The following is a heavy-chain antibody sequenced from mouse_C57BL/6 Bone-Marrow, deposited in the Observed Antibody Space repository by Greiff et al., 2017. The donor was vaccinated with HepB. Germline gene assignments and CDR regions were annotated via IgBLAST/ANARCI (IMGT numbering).Heavy chain of an antibody. V-gene: IGHV2-2*01. J-gene: IGHJ1*03. CDR3: ASLYYYGSRYFDV. CDR1: GFSLTSYG. CDR2: IWSGGST. Sequence: VQLQQSGPGLVQPSQSLSITCTVSGFSLTSYGVHWVRQSPGKGLEWLGVIWSGGSTDYNAAFISRLSISKDNSKSQVFFKMNSLQADDTAIYYCASLYYYGSRYFDVWGTGTTVTVSS. D-gene: IGHD1-1*01.